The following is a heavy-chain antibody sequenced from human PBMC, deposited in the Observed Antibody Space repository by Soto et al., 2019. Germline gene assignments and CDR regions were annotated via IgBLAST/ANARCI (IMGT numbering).Heavy chain of an antibody. V-gene: IGHV3-53*01. D-gene: IGHD1-1*01. Sequence: DVQLVESGGGLIQPGESLRLSCAAFGLTVSGKKYVAWVRQAPGKGLEWVSALYDVDGTYYADSVKGRFTTSRDSSKTTVKLQMNGLRPDDTAVYYCASWHEREHAYDVWGQGTTVTVSS. CDR1: GLTVSGKKY. CDR2: LYDVDGT. J-gene: IGHJ3*01. CDR3: ASWHEREHAYDV.